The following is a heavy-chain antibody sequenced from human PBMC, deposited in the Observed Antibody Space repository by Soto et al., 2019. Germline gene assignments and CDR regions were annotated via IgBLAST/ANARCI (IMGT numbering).Heavy chain of an antibody. CDR1: GLTFSNAW. J-gene: IGHJ6*02. CDR3: TTDPGYSSGWDDYYYYGMDV. CDR2: IKSKTDGGTT. Sequence: PGGSLRLTCAASGLTFSNAWMNRVRQAPGKGLEWVGRIKSKTDGGTTDYAAPVKGRFTISRDDSKNTLYLQMNSLKTEDTAVYYCTTDPGYSSGWDDYYYYGMDVWGQGTTVTVSS. V-gene: IGHV3-15*07. D-gene: IGHD6-19*01.